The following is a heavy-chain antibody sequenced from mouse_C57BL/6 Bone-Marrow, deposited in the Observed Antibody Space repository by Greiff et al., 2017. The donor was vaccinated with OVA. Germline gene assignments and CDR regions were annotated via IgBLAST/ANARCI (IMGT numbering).Heavy chain of an antibody. J-gene: IGHJ3*01. CDR1: GYSFTSYY. CDR2: IYPGSGNT. V-gene: IGHV1-66*01. Sequence: QVQLQQSGPELVKPGASVKISCKASGYSFTSYYIHWVKQRPGQGLEWIGWIYPGSGNTKYNEKFKGKATLTADTSSSTAYMQLSSLTSEDSAVYYCARGSYGSLFAYWGQGTLVTVSA. D-gene: IGHD2-2*01. CDR3: ARGSYGSLFAY.